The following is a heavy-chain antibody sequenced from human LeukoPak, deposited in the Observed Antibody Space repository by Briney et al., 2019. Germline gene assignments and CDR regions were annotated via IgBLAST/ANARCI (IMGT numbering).Heavy chain of an antibody. CDR3: ARVGSGWWGGHSEYYFDY. J-gene: IGHJ4*02. CDR1: GYTFNSYD. V-gene: IGHV1-8*01. Sequence: ASVKVSCKASGYTFNSYDINWVRQATGQGLEWMGWMNPNSGDTGYAQKLQGRVTMTTDTSTSTAYMELRSLRSDDTAVYYCARVGSGWWGGHSEYYFDYWGQGTLVTVSS. CDR2: MNPNSGDT. D-gene: IGHD6-19*01.